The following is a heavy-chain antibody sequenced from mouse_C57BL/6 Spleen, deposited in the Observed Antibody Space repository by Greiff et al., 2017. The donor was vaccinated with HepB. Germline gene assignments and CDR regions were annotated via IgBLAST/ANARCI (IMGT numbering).Heavy chain of an antibody. CDR3: ARNGDDGYSWFAY. CDR1: GYTFTSYG. J-gene: IGHJ3*01. Sequence: QVQLQQSGAELARPGASVKLSCKASGYTFTSYGISWVKQRTGQGLEWIGEIYPRSGNTYYNEKFKGKATLTADKSSSTAYMELRSLTSEDSAVYFCARNGDDGYSWFAYWGQGTLVTVSA. V-gene: IGHV1-81*01. D-gene: IGHD2-3*01. CDR2: IYPRSGNT.